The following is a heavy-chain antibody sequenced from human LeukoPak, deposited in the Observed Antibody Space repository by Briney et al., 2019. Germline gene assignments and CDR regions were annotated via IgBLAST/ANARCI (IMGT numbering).Heavy chain of an antibody. J-gene: IGHJ4*02. CDR1: GFTFSSYT. D-gene: IGHD3-22*01. V-gene: IGHV3-21*01. Sequence: PGGSLRLSCAASGFTFSSYTMNWVRQAPGKGLEWVSSISSSSNYIYYTDSVKGRFTISRDDAKYSLYLQMSGLRAEDTAVYYCARFYDGSGYYSWGRGTLVTVSS. CDR3: ARFYDGSGYYS. CDR2: ISSSSNYI.